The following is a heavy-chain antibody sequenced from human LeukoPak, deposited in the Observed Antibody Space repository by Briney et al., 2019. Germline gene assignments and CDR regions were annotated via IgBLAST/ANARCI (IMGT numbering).Heavy chain of an antibody. Sequence: GGSLRLSCAASGFTFNSFFLNWVRLTPGRELEWLACISQDGSETFYMDSVRGRFTISRDNTKNSLYLQMDSLRAEDTAVYFCVRNLGHSRHYFEYWGQGALVTVSS. CDR1: GFTFNSFF. CDR3: VRNLGHSRHYFEY. CDR2: ISQDGSET. J-gene: IGHJ4*02. D-gene: IGHD7-27*01. V-gene: IGHV3-7*01.